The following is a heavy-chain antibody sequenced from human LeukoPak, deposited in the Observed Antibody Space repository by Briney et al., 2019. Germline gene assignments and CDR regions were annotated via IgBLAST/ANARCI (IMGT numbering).Heavy chain of an antibody. V-gene: IGHV3-30*02. D-gene: IGHD2-2*01. CDR2: IRFEGSNK. J-gene: IGHJ4*02. CDR3: AKDGRTMLVVPAANLNC. Sequence: PGGSLRLSCAASGFTFSNYDMHWLRQAPCRGLAGVAFIRFEGSNKYYANSVEGPFTNSRNNSKNPLDFQNNSLETRDTGVYYWAKDGRTMLVVPAANLNCWGQATLVTVSS. CDR1: GFTFSNYD.